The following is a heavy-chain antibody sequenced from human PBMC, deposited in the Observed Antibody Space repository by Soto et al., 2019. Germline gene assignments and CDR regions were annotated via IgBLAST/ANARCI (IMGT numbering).Heavy chain of an antibody. V-gene: IGHV3-53*01. CDR2: IYSGGST. CDR3: ARMMVPAAGISY. CDR1: GFTVSSNY. J-gene: IGHJ4*02. D-gene: IGHD6-13*01. Sequence: EVQLVESGGGLIQPGGSLRLSCAASGFTVSSNYMSWVRQAPGKGLEWVSVIYSGGSTYYADSVKGRFTISRDNSKNTRYRQMNSLRAEDTAVYYCARMMVPAAGISYWGQGTLVTVSS.